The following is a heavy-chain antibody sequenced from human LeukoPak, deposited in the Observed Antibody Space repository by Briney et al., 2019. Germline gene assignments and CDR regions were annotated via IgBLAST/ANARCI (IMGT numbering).Heavy chain of an antibody. CDR2: ISYDGSNK. V-gene: IGHV3-30*18. CDR1: GFTFSSYG. Sequence: QPGGSLRLSCAASGFTFSSYGMHWVRQAPGKGLEWVAVISYDGSNKYYADSVKGRFTISRDNSKNTLYLQMNSLRAEDTAVYYCAKGYSDYHAFDIWGQGTMVTVSS. D-gene: IGHD5-12*01. CDR3: AKGYSDYHAFDI. J-gene: IGHJ3*02.